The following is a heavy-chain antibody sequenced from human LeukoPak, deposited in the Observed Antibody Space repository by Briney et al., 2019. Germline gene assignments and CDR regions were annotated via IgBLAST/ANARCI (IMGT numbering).Heavy chain of an antibody. CDR3: ARVYGDYVGNDY. CDR2: INHSGST. V-gene: IGHV4-34*01. D-gene: IGHD4-17*01. CDR1: GGSFSGYY. J-gene: IGHJ4*02. Sequence: SETLSLTCAVYGGSFSGYYWSWIRQPPGKGLEWIGEINHSGSTNYNPSLKSRVTISVYTSKNQFSLKLSSVTAADTAVYYCARVYGDYVGNDYWGQGTLVTVSS.